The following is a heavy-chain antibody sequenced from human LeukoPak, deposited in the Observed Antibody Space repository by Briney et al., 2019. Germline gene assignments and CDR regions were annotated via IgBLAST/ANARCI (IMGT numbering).Heavy chain of an antibody. J-gene: IGHJ4*02. D-gene: IGHD3-22*01. CDR2: IYTSGST. Sequence: PSQTLSLTCTVSGGSISSGSYYWSWIRQPAGKGLEWIGRIYTSGSTNYNPSLKSRVTISVDTSKNQFSLKLSSVTAADTAVYYCARAPTYYYDSSGYYFDYWGQGTLVTVSS. V-gene: IGHV4-61*02. CDR3: ARAPTYYYDSSGYYFDY. CDR1: GGSISSGSYY.